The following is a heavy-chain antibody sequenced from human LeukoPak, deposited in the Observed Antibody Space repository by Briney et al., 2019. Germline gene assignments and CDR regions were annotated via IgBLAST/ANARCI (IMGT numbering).Heavy chain of an antibody. CDR2: IYTSGST. CDR3: AREGATTRPLDY. D-gene: IGHD4-17*01. Sequence: SETLSLTCSVSGDSISSYYWTWMRQPAGKGLEWIGRIYTSGSTNYSPSLKSRVTMSEDTSKNQFFLNLTSVTAADTAVYYCAREGATTRPLDYWGQGTLVTVSS. CDR1: GDSISSYY. V-gene: IGHV4-4*07. J-gene: IGHJ4*02.